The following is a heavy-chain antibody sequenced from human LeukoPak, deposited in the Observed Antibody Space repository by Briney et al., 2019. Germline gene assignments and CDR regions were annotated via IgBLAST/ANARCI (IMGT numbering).Heavy chain of an antibody. J-gene: IGHJ6*03. CDR1: GGSISSSNYY. V-gene: IGHV4-39*01. D-gene: IGHD1-26*01. CDR2: MYYSGST. Sequence: SETLSLTCAVSGGSISSSNYYWGWIRQPPGKGLEWIGSMYYSGSTYYNPPLKSRVTMSVDTSKNQFSLKLSSVTAADTAAYYCARVGATNYYHYYYMDVWGKGTTVTVSS. CDR3: ARVGATNYYHYYYMDV.